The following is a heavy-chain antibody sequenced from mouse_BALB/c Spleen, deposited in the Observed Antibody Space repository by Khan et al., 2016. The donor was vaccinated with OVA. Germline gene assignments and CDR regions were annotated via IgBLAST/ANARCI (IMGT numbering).Heavy chain of an antibody. D-gene: IGHD1-1*01. CDR2: IYPGSGRA. J-gene: IGHJ3*01. CDR3: GRSYDRAGVAY. CDR1: GYTFTDYV. V-gene: IGHV1-81*01. Sequence: QVQLQQSGPELVKPGASVKMSCKASGYTFTDYVISWVNQRTGQGLEWIGEIYPGSGRAYYNERFKDKATLTADKSSTTAYMQLSSLTAVDSAVYICGRSYDRAGVAYRGEGTLVTVSA.